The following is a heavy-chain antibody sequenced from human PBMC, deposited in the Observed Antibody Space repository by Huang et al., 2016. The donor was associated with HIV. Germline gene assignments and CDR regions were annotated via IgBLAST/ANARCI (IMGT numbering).Heavy chain of an antibody. D-gene: IGHD6-13*01. J-gene: IGHJ4*02. CDR1: GDFNSRTNYY. CDR2: VYQSGRT. V-gene: IGHV4-39*01. Sequence: QLQLQESGPGQVKPSETLSLTCTVSGDFNSRTNYYWGWIRQSPGKGLGWVGSVYQSGRTNYNPSLKSRVTLSVDTSRNQFSLRLNSVTAADTAVYYCASQHIGAAATWFWGRGTQVAVSS. CDR3: ASQHIGAAATWF.